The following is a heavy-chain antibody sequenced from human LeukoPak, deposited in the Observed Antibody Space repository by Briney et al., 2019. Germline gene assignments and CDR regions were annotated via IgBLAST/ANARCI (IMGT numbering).Heavy chain of an antibody. V-gene: IGHV3-30-3*01. CDR3: ARGPITIFGVALYYFDY. CDR2: ISYDGSNK. J-gene: IGHJ4*02. CDR1: GFTFSSYA. Sequence: GGSLRLSRAASGFTFSSYAMHWVRQAPGKGLEWVAVISYDGSNKYYADSVKGRFTISRDNSKNTLYLQMNSLRAEDTAVYYCARGPITIFGVALYYFDYWGQGTLSPSPQ. D-gene: IGHD3-3*01.